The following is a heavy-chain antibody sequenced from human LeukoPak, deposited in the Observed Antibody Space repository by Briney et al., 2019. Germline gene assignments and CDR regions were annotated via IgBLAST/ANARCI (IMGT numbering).Heavy chain of an antibody. J-gene: IGHJ5*02. CDR2: IRYDGSNK. CDR1: GFTFSYNG. D-gene: IGHD6-6*01. CDR3: ARVVGKGSTARQHNWFDP. Sequence: GGSLRLPCVASGFTFSYNGMHWVRQAPGKGLEWVAFIRYDGSNKYYADSVKDRFTISRDNSKNTLYLQMNSLRDEDTAVYYCARVVGKGSTARQHNWFDPWGQGTLVTVSS. V-gene: IGHV3-30*02.